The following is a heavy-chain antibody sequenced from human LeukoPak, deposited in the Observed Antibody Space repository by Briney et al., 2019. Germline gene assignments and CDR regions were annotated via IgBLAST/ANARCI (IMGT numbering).Heavy chain of an antibody. D-gene: IGHD3-22*01. CDR3: AKDPVCGYDGDGENGVDY. CDR2: IWYDGSNK. CDR1: GFTFSTYG. V-gene: IGHV3-33*06. J-gene: IGHJ4*02. Sequence: QPGRSLRLSCAASGFTFSTYGMHWVRQAPGKGLEWVAVIWYDGSNKYYADSVKGRFTISRDNSKNTLYLQMNSLRAEDTAVYYCAKDPVCGYDGDGENGVDYWGQGTLVTVSS.